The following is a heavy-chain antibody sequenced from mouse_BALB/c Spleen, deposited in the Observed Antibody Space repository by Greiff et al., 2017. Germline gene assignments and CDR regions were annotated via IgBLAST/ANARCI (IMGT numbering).Heavy chain of an antibody. V-gene: IGHV5-9-3*01. CDR1: GFTFSSYA. Sequence: DVMLVESGGDLVKPGGSLKLSCAASGFTFSSYAMSWVRQTPEKRLEWVATISSGGSYTYYPDSVKGRFTISRDNAKNTLYLQMSSLRSEDTAMYYCARHDGYDLDYWGQGTTLTVSS. J-gene: IGHJ2*01. CDR2: ISSGGSYT. D-gene: IGHD2-2*01. CDR3: ARHDGYDLDY.